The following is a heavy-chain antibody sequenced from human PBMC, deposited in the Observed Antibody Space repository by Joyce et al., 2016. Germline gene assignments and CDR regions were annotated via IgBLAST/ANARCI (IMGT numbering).Heavy chain of an antibody. J-gene: IGHJ4*02. CDR2: VNQDGNEK. D-gene: IGHD3-22*01. CDR1: GFTTSVYW. CDR3: ASVYSSGFDY. Sequence: EVHLVESGGGLVQPGESLRLSCAASGFTTSVYWISWIRQAPGKGLEWVASVNQDGNEKDYVDSVKGRFTASRDNAKNSLYLQMTSLGVEDTAVYYCASVYSSGFDYWGQGTQVTVSS. V-gene: IGHV3-7*02.